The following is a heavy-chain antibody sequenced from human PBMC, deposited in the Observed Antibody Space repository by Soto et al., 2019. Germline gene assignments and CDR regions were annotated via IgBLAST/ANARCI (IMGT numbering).Heavy chain of an antibody. CDR3: ARAQGFMDV. CDR1: GDSVSSKSAA. CDR2: TYYRSKWYN. V-gene: IGHV6-1*01. Sequence: SQTLSLTCAISGDSVSSKSAAWSWIRQSPSRGLEWLGRTYYRSKWYNEYAISVKGRITINPDTSKNHFSLQLSSVTPEDTAVYYWARAQGFMDVWGQGITVTVSS. J-gene: IGHJ6*02.